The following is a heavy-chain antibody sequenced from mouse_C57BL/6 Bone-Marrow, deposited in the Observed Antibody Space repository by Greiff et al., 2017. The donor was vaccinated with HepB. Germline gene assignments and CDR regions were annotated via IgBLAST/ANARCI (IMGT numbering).Heavy chain of an antibody. J-gene: IGHJ4*01. CDR2: ISDGGSYT. CDR1: GFTFSSYA. Sequence: EVKLEESGGGLVKPGGSLKLSCAASGFTFSSYAMSWVRQTPEKRLEWVATISDGGSYTYYPDNVKGRFTISRDKAKNNLYLQMSHLKSEDTAMYYCARDQLLYAMDYWGQGTAVTVSS. V-gene: IGHV5-4*01. CDR3: ARDQLLYAMDY.